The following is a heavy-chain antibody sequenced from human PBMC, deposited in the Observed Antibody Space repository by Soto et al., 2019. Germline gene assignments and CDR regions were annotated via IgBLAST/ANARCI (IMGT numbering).Heavy chain of an antibody. J-gene: IGHJ6*02. D-gene: IGHD3-10*01. Sequence: EVQLLESGGGLAQPGGSLRLSCAASGFPFSTYVLSWVRQAPGTGLEWVSSISSGSTTIFYADSVKGRFIISRDNSKNTLYLQMNSLRAEDSALYYCARIPVSVVRGVIIRDGMDVWGQGTTVTVSS. CDR2: ISSGSTTI. V-gene: IGHV3-23*01. CDR1: GFPFSTYV. CDR3: ARIPVSVVRGVIIRDGMDV.